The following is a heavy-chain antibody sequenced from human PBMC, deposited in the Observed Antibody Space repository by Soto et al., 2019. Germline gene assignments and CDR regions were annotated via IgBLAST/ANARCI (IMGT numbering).Heavy chain of an antibody. V-gene: IGHV3-48*01. CDR1: GFTFSSYS. CDR3: ARDSGYMVRGLHDAFAI. Sequence: GGSLRLSCAASGFTFSSYSMNWVRQAPGKGLEWVSYISSSSSTIYYADSVKGRFTISRDNAKNSLYLQMNSLRAEDTAVYYCARDSGYMVRGLHDAFAIWGQGTMVTVSS. CDR2: ISSSSSTI. J-gene: IGHJ3*02. D-gene: IGHD3-10*01.